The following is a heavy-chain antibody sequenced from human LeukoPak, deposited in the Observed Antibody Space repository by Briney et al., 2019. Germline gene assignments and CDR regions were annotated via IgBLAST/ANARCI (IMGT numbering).Heavy chain of an antibody. CDR2: INTAGNT. CDR3: TRVGAAYASGSYFSP. Sequence: PPGGSLRLSCAASGFTFSSYDMHWVRQTTGEGLEWVSGINTAGNTYYAGSVKGRFTISRENAKDSLFLQMNNLGAGDTAVYYCTRVGAAYASGSYFSPWGHGTLVTVSS. J-gene: IGHJ5*02. V-gene: IGHV3-13*01. D-gene: IGHD3-10*01. CDR1: GFTFSSYD.